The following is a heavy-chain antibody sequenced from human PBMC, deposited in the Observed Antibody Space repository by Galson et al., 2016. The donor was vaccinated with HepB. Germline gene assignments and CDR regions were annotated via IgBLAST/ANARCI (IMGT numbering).Heavy chain of an antibody. CDR1: GFTFSNWW. V-gene: IGHV3-74*01. CDR2: IRGDGAVT. Sequence: SLRLSCAASGFTFSNWWMHWVRQAPGKGLVWVSRIRGDGAVTSYADSVEGRFTISRDNAKNTLYLQMNSLRVEETAVYYCTRSDYADYWGQGTLVTVPS. J-gene: IGHJ4*02. CDR3: TRSDYADY.